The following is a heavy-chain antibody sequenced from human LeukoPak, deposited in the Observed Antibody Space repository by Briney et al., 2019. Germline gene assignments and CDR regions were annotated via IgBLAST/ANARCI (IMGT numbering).Heavy chain of an antibody. CDR3: GRGIDYSSGPDY. Sequence: GGSLRLSCAASGFTFSSYAMSWVRQAPGKGLEWVSAISGSGGSTYYADSVKGRFTMSRDNSKNTLYLQMNSLRAEDTAVYYCGRGIDYSSGPDYWGQGTLVTVSS. D-gene: IGHD6-19*01. V-gene: IGHV3-23*01. J-gene: IGHJ4*02. CDR2: ISGSGGST. CDR1: GFTFSSYA.